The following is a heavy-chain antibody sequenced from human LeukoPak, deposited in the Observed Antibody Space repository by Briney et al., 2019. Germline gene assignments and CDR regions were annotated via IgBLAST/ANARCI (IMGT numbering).Heavy chain of an antibody. CDR1: GFTFSSNW. D-gene: IGHD2-15*01. CDR3: ASLGRWQLDPISNYYYGMDV. J-gene: IGHJ6*02. Sequence: GGSLRLSCATSGFTFSSNWMSWVRHAPGKGLEWVAIIWDDGNNKYYGDSVKGRFSISRDNSKNTLYLQMSSLRAEDTAVYYCASLGRWQLDPISNYYYGMDVWGQGTTVTVSS. V-gene: IGHV3-33*08. CDR2: IWDDGNNK.